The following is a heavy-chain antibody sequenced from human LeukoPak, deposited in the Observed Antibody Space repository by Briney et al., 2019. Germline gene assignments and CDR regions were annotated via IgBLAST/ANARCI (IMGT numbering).Heavy chain of an antibody. CDR1: GFTFSSYA. V-gene: IGHV3-23*01. CDR2: ISGRGGST. J-gene: IGHJ4*02. D-gene: IGHD4-17*01. CDR3: AKADHYGDPVYFDY. Sequence: GGSLRLSCAASGFTFSSYAMSGVRQAPGKGGEWVSAISGRGGSTYYADSVKGRVTISRDNSKNTLYLQMNSLRAEDTAVYYCAKADHYGDPVYFDYWGQGTLVTVSS.